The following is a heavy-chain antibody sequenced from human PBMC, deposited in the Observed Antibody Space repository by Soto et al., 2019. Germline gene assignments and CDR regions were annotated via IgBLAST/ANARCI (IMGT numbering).Heavy chain of an antibody. J-gene: IGHJ4*02. D-gene: IGHD1-26*01. V-gene: IGHV3-21*01. CDR3: ARFWESSPLDY. Sequence: EVQLVESGGGLVKPGGSLRLSCAASGFTFSSYSMNWVRNAPGKGLEWVSSISSSSSYIYYEDSVKGRFTISRDNAKNSLSLQMNGLRAEDTAVYYCARFWESSPLDYWGQGTLVTVSS. CDR1: GFTFSSYS. CDR2: ISSSSSYI.